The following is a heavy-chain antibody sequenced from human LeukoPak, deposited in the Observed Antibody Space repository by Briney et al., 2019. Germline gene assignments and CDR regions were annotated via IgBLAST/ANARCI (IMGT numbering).Heavy chain of an antibody. V-gene: IGHV3-30*02. CDR1: GFTFSSYG. D-gene: IGHD4-11*01. J-gene: IGHJ5*02. Sequence: GGSLRLSCAAFGFTFSSYGMHWVRQAPGKGLEWVAFIRYDGSNKYYADSVKGRFTISRDNSKNTLYLQMNSLRAEDTAVYYCARAMTTVTTRWFDPWGQGTLVTVSS. CDR3: ARAMTTVTTRWFDP. CDR2: IRYDGSNK.